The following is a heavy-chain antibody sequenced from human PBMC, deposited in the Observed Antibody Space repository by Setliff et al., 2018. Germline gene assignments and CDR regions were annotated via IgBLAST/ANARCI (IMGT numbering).Heavy chain of an antibody. CDR2: ISARTGLT. CDR1: GFTFSDAW. D-gene: IGHD5-18*01. V-gene: IGHV3-23*01. J-gene: IGHJ4*02. CDR3: AKRGDTRTFDY. Sequence: PGGSLRLSCAASGFTFSDAWMNRVRQAPGEGLEWVSGISARTGLTYYADSVKGRFTMSRDISKNTVYLHMTSLRAEDTAMYYCAKRGDTRTFDYWGQGTLVTVSS.